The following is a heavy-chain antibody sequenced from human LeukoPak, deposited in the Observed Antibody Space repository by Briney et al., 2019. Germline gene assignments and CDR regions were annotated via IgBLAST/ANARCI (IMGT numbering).Heavy chain of an antibody. D-gene: IGHD4-17*01. J-gene: IGHJ6*02. CDR2: ISYDGTKK. CDR1: GFTFSSYG. V-gene: IGHV3-30*18. CDR3: AKDLRGFLYGDYDYYYYGMDV. Sequence: QTGGSLRLSYAASGFTFSSYGMHWVRQAPGKGLEWVAVISYDGTKKYYADSVKGRFTISRDNSKNTLYLQMNSLRAEDTAVYYCAKDLRGFLYGDYDYYYYGMDVWGQGTTVTVSS.